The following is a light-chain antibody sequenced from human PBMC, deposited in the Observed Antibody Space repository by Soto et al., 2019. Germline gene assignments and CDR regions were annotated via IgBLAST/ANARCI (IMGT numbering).Light chain of an antibody. CDR2: EDT. CDR3: CSYAGTV. J-gene: IGLJ2*01. CDR1: SSDIGVYYL. Sequence: QSALTQPASVSGSPGQSITISCTGTSSDIGVYYLVSWYQHHPGKAPKLIIYEDTKRPSGVSNRFSGSKSGDTASLTISGLQAEDEADYYCCSYAGTVFGEGTKVTVL. V-gene: IGLV2-23*01.